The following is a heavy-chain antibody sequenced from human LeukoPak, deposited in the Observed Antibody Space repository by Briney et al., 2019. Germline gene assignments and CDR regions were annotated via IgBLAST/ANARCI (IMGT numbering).Heavy chain of an antibody. CDR3: ARGYSRNPYYFDY. D-gene: IGHD4-11*01. CDR1: GGTFSSYA. CDR2: IIPIFGTA. Sequence: GASVKVSCKASGGTFSSYAISWVRQAPGQGLECMGRIIPIFGTANYAQKFQGRVTITTDESTSTAYMELSSLRSEDTAVYYCARGYSRNPYYFDYWGQGTLVTVSS. J-gene: IGHJ4*02. V-gene: IGHV1-69*05.